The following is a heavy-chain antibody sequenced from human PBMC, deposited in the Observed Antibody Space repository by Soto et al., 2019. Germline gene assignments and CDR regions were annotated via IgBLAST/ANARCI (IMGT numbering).Heavy chain of an antibody. D-gene: IGHD6-13*01. J-gene: IGHJ4*02. Sequence: GESLKISCQSSGYTFSNFWNGWVRQLPGKGLEWKGIIYPGDHETRYSPSFHGKVTISADRSINSAYLQWNSLEASDTAFYFCARSPRSSPYFDYWGQGALVTVSS. V-gene: IGHV5-51*01. CDR2: IYPGDHET. CDR3: ARSPRSSPYFDY. CDR1: GYTFSNFW.